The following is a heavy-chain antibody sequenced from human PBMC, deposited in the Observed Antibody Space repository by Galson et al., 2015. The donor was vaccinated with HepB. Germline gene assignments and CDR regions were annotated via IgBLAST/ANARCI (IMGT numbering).Heavy chain of an antibody. CDR1: GSAFTNSA. D-gene: IGHD6-25*01. Sequence: SVKVSCKASGSAFTNSAVQWVRQARGQGLEWIGWMVIGAGNSNYGHDFQGRVTITRDMSTGTAYMEMTSLRSDDTAVYYCAAESYSSGCCKYDYWGQGTPVTVSS. CDR3: AAESYSSGCCKYDY. V-gene: IGHV1-58*01. J-gene: IGHJ4*02. CDR2: MVIGAGNS.